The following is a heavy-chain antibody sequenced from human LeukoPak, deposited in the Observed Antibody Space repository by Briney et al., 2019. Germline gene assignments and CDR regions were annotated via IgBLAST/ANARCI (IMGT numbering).Heavy chain of an antibody. D-gene: IGHD3-10*01. Sequence: ASVKVSCKASGYTFTSYGISWVRQAPGQGLEWMGWISAYNGNTNYAQKLRGRVTMTTGTSTSTAYMELRSLRSDDTAVYYCARAPRLLWFGELPRDYWGQGTLVTVSS. CDR3: ARAPRLLWFGELPRDY. CDR1: GYTFTSYG. V-gene: IGHV1-18*04. J-gene: IGHJ4*02. CDR2: ISAYNGNT.